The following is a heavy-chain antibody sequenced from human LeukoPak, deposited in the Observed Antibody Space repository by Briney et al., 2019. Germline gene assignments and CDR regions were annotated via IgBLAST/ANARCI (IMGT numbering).Heavy chain of an antibody. CDR2: ISDSGSA. CDR3: ARLTGVDTPGYNWFDP. Sequence: SEALSLTCSVSGGSITSYYWSWIRQPPGKGLEWIAYISDSGSANYNPSLKSRVTISVDTSNNHFSLNLRSVTAADTAAYFCARLTGVDTPGYNWFDPWGQGTLVTVSS. CDR1: GGSITSYY. D-gene: IGHD1-1*01. V-gene: IGHV4-59*01. J-gene: IGHJ5*02.